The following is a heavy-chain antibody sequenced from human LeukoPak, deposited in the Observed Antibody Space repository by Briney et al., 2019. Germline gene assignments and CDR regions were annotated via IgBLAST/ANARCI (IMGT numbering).Heavy chain of an antibody. J-gene: IGHJ4*02. D-gene: IGHD2-15*01. Sequence: ASVKVSCKASGYTFTSYDISWVRQAPGQGLEWMGWISAYNGNTNYAQKLQGRVTMTTDTSTSTAYMELRSLRSDDTAVYYCARGLHRYCSGGSCPPHNWGQGTLVTVSS. CDR1: GYTFTSYD. V-gene: IGHV1-18*01. CDR3: ARGLHRYCSGGSCPPHN. CDR2: ISAYNGNT.